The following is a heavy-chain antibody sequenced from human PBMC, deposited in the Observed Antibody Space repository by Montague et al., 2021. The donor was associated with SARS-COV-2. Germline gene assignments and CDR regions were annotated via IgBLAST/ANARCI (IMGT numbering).Heavy chain of an antibody. V-gene: IGHV4-39*02. CDR2: LYRSGSV. Sequence: SETLSLTCIVSGGFISDSYYWAWIRQAPGKGLEWLGSLYRSGSVYSNPSLKSRVSISVDKSKNHFSLRLTSATAAETAVYYCVGGTEEAHFAMDVWGQGTMVTVSS. CDR1: GGFISDSYY. CDR3: VGGTEEAHFAMDV. J-gene: IGHJ6*02. D-gene: IGHD3-16*01.